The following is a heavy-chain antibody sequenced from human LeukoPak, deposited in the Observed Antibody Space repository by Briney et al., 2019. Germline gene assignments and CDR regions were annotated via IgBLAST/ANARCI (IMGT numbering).Heavy chain of an antibody. CDR1: GGSISSGSYY. J-gene: IGHJ4*02. CDR2: IYYSGTT. V-gene: IGHV4-61*01. D-gene: IGHD3-10*01. CDR3: AAGFYYFDY. Sequence: SQTLSLTCTVSGGSISSGSYYWSWIRQPPGKGLEWIGYIYYSGTTNYNPSLKSRVTILVDTSKNQFSLKLSSVTAADTAVYYCAAGFYYFDYWGQGTLVTVSS.